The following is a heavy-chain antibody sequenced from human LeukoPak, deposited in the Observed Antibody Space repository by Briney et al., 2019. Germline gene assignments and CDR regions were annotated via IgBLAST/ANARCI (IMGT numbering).Heavy chain of an antibody. D-gene: IGHD4-17*01. CDR3: ARDTMVTSNWFDP. CDR2: ISAYNGNT. V-gene: IGHV1-18*01. J-gene: IGHJ5*02. Sequence: ASVKVSCKASGYTFTSHGISWVRQAHGQGLEWMGWISAYNGNTEYAEKFQGRVTMTTDTSTSTAYMELRSLGSDDTAVYYCARDTMVTSNWFDPWGQGTLVTVSS. CDR1: GYTFTSHG.